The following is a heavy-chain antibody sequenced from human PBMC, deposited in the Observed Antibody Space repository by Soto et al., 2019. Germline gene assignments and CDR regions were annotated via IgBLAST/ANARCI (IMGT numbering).Heavy chain of an antibody. J-gene: IGHJ4*02. Sequence: SETLSLTCAFYGVSFSGYYWSWIRQPPGKGLEWIGEINHSGSTNYNPSLKSRVTISVDTSKNQFSLKLSSVTAADTAVYYCAAGDGYNYPFEYLGQRTLVNVSS. CDR1: GVSFSGYY. D-gene: IGHD5-18*01. CDR3: AAGDGYNYPFEY. CDR2: INHSGST. V-gene: IGHV4-34*01.